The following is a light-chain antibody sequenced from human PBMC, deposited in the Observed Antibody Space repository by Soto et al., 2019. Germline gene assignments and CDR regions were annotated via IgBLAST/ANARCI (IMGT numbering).Light chain of an antibody. CDR1: QSVSSSY. Sequence: EIVLTQSPGTLSLSPGERATLSCRASQSVSSSYLAWYQQTPRQAPRLLIYDTSSRATGIPDRFSGSGSGTDFTLAISRLEPEDFAVYYCQQCGSSPSFGQGTKVELK. J-gene: IGKJ1*01. CDR2: DTS. V-gene: IGKV3-20*01. CDR3: QQCGSSPS.